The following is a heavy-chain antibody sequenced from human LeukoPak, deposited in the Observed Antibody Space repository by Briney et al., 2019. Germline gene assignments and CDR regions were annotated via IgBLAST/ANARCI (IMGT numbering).Heavy chain of an antibody. J-gene: IGHJ4*02. CDR1: GFTFSSYG. CDR3: AIVGYCSGGSCYPFDY. D-gene: IGHD2-15*01. V-gene: IGHV3-30*02. Sequence: PGGSLRLSRAASGFTFSSYGMHWVRQAPGKGLEWVAFIRYDGSNKYYADSVKGRFTISRDNSKNTLYLQMNSLRAEDTAVYYCAIVGYCSGGSCYPFDYWGQGTLVTVSS. CDR2: IRYDGSNK.